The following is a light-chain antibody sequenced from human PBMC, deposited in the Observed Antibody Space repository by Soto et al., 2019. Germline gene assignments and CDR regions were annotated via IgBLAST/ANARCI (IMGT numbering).Light chain of an antibody. Sequence: IVLTQAPGTLSLSLGERASLSCRASQSVSNNYLAWYQQKPGQAPRLLIYGASNRATGIPDRFSGSGSGTDFTLTIRRLEPEDFAVYYCQQYGSSGTFGQGTKVDIK. V-gene: IGKV3-20*01. CDR3: QQYGSSGT. CDR1: QSVSNNY. CDR2: GAS. J-gene: IGKJ1*01.